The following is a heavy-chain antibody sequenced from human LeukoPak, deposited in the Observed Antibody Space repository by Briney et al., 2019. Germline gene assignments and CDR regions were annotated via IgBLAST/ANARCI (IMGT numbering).Heavy chain of an antibody. V-gene: IGHV3-11*04. CDR3: ARAINDAFDI. Sequence: NAGGSLRLSCAVSGLKFSDYYMGWIRQAPGKGLEWVSYISSSGTSTYYADSVRGRFTISRDNAKNSLYLQVNSLRAEDTAVYYCARAINDAFDIWGQGTMLTVSS. CDR1: GLKFSDYY. J-gene: IGHJ3*02. CDR2: ISSSGTST. D-gene: IGHD2-21*01.